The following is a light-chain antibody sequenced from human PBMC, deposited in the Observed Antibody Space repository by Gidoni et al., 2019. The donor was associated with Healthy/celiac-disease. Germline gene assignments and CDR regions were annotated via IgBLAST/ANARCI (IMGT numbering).Light chain of an antibody. Sequence: IVMTQSPDSLAVSLGERATINCKSSQSVLYSSNNMNYLAWYQQKPGQPPKLLIYWASTRESGVPDRFSGSGSGTDFTLTISSLQAEDVAVYYCQQYYSTPLTFGGXTKVEIK. CDR1: QSVLYSSNNMNY. CDR2: WAS. CDR3: QQYYSTPLT. J-gene: IGKJ4*01. V-gene: IGKV4-1*01.